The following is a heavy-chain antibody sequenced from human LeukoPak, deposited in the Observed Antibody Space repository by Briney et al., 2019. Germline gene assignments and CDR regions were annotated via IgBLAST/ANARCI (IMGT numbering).Heavy chain of an antibody. CDR1: GASISNYY. Sequence: PSETLSLTCAVSGASISNYYWSWIRQPPGKGLEWIGYIDYSGSTNYSPSLKSRVTISLDTSTNQFSLKLSSVNAADTAVYYCARHYSSDPFDYWGQGTLVTVSS. J-gene: IGHJ4*02. V-gene: IGHV4-59*01. CDR2: IDYSGST. D-gene: IGHD6-19*01. CDR3: ARHYSSDPFDY.